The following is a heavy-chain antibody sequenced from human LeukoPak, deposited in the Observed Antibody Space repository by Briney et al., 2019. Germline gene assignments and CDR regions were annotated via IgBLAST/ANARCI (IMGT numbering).Heavy chain of an antibody. CDR2: MNPKSGNT. V-gene: IGHV1-8*01. Sequence: GASVKISCKTSGYTFTNYDINWVRQVTGHGLKWMGWMNPKSGNTGYAQEFQGRVTMTSNTAIGTAYMELSGLTFGDTAVYYCVRPPDTSGWYRNCFDPWGQGTLVTVSS. J-gene: IGHJ5*02. D-gene: IGHD6-19*01. CDR1: GYTFTNYD. CDR3: VRPPDTSGWYRNCFDP.